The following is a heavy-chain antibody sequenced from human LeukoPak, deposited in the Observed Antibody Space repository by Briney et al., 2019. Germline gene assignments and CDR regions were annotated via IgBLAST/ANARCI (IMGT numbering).Heavy chain of an antibody. J-gene: IGHJ4*02. CDR2: INPTGGST. Sequence: ASVKVSCKASGYTFTSYYIHWVRQAPGQGPEWMGIINPTGGSTNYAQKFQGRVTMTRDMSTSTVYMELSSLRSEDTAVYCCARGGAVAYCGGDCYHFDYWGQGTLVTVSS. CDR3: ARGGAVAYCGGDCYHFDY. CDR1: GYTFTSYY. V-gene: IGHV1-46*01. D-gene: IGHD2-21*02.